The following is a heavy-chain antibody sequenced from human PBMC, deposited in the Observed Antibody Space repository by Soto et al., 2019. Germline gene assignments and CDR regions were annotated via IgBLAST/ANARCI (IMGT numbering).Heavy chain of an antibody. Sequence: QVQLVESGGGVVQPGRSLRLSCAASGFTFSSYGMHWVRQAPGKGLEWVAVISYDGSNKYYADSVKGRFTISRDNSKNTLYLQMNSLRAEDTAVYYCAKEGSSSGLDYYGMDVWGQGTTVTVSS. CDR2: ISYDGSNK. CDR1: GFTFSSYG. J-gene: IGHJ6*02. CDR3: AKEGSSSGLDYYGMDV. D-gene: IGHD6-6*01. V-gene: IGHV3-30*18.